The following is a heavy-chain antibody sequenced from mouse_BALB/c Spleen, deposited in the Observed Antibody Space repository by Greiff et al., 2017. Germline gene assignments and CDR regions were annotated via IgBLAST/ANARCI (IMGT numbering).Heavy chain of an antibody. J-gene: IGHJ3*01. V-gene: IGHV1S81*02. D-gene: IGHD2-1*01. CDR2: INPSNGGT. Sequence: QVQLQQPGAELVKPGASVKLSCKASGYTFTSYYMYWVKQRPGQGLEWIGGINPSNGGTNFNEKFKSKATLTVDKSSSTAYMQLSSLTSEDSAVYYCTRVRGNYPAYWGQGTLVTVSA. CDR1: GYTFTSYY. CDR3: TRVRGNYPAY.